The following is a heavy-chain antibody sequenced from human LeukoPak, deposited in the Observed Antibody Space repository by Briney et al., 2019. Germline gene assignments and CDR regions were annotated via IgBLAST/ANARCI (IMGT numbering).Heavy chain of an antibody. CDR2: ISNSGDNT. Sequence: PGGSLRLSCAASGFTFSIFTLFWVRQAPGKGLEGVSSISNSGDNTYYANSVKGRFTISRDNSKNPLYLQLDNLRAEDMAVYYCARVDCRSTSCPFDYRGQGTLVTVS. CDR1: GFTFSIFT. V-gene: IGHV3-64*01. CDR3: ARVDCRSTSCPFDY. D-gene: IGHD2-2*01. J-gene: IGHJ4*02.